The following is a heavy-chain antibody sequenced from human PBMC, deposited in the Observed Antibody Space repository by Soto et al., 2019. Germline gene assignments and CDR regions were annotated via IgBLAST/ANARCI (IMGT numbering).Heavy chain of an antibody. D-gene: IGHD6-13*01. V-gene: IGHV2-5*02. CDR2: VYWDGDK. J-gene: IGHJ4*02. CDR1: GFSLSTHGVG. Sequence: QITLKESGPTLVKPTQTLTLTCTFSGFSLSTHGVGVGWIRQPPGKALEWLAHVYWDGDKRYSPSLRSRLTITKDTSGNQVVLTMTAMYPVDTATYYCVHIPSSAWYDNYFAYWGQGTLVTVSS. CDR3: VHIPSSAWYDNYFAY.